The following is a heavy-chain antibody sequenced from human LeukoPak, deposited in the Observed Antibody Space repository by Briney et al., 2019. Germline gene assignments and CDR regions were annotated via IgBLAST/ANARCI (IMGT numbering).Heavy chain of an antibody. J-gene: IGHJ4*02. CDR2: INPNSGGT. CDR3: ARDVISSGYSYGSHDY. Sequence: ASVKVSCKASGYTFTGHYMHWVRQAPGQGLEWMGWINPNSGGTNYAQKFQGRVTMTRDTSISTAYMELSRLRSDDTAVYYCARDVISSGYSYGSHDYWGQGTLVTVSS. CDR1: GYTFTGHY. V-gene: IGHV1-2*02. D-gene: IGHD5-18*01.